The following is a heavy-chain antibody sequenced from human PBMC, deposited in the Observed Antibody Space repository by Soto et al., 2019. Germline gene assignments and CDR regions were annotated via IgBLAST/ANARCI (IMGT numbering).Heavy chain of an antibody. CDR2: INSDGSST. Sequence: LRLSCAASGFTFSSYWMHWVRQAPGKGLVWVSRINSDGSSTSYADSVKGRFTISRDNAKNTLYLQMNSLRAEDTAVYYCARERTSMIVVGTTDYWGQGTLVTVSS. CDR3: ARERTSMIVVGTTDY. V-gene: IGHV3-74*01. CDR1: GFTFSSYW. J-gene: IGHJ4*02. D-gene: IGHD3-22*01.